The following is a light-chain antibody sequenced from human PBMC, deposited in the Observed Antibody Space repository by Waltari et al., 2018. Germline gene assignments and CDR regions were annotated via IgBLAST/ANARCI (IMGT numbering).Light chain of an antibody. CDR2: DDT. CDR3: QVWHTTSAVV. Sequence: SYVLSQPPSVSVAPGQPARITCGGNNSGAKRVHWYQQKPGPAPGFVVYDDTDRPSGIPERFSGSNSGNTATLTITRVAAGDEADYFCQVWHTTSAVVFGGGTKLTVL. V-gene: IGLV3-21*02. J-gene: IGLJ2*01. CDR1: NSGAKR.